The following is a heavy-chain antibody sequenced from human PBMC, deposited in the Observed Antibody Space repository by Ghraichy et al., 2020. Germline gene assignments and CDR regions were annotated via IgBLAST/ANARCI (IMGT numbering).Heavy chain of an antibody. CDR1: GFTFSTYA. D-gene: IGHD2-21*01. CDR3: AKYAYYYCGGDCYCDY. J-gene: IGHJ4*01. Sequence: GGSLRLSCAASGFTFSTYAMSWVRQASGKGLEWVSAISGNGGSTYYADSVQGRFTISRDNSKNKLYLQMNSLRAEDTAVYYCAKYAYYYCGGDCYCDYWGHGTLVTVSS. CDR2: ISGNGGST. V-gene: IGHV3-23*01.